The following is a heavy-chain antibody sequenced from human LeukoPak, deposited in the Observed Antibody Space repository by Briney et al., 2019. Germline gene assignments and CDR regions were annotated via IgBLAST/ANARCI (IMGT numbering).Heavy chain of an antibody. V-gene: IGHV3-33*01. CDR1: GFTFSSYG. CDR3: ARDRTDGSGRIFDP. Sequence: GRSLRLSCAASGFTFSSYGMHWVRQAPGKGLEGVAVIWYDGSNKYYADSVKGRFTISRDNSKNTLYLQMNSLRAEGTAVYYCARDRTDGSGRIFDPWGQGTLVTVSS. J-gene: IGHJ5*02. D-gene: IGHD3-10*01. CDR2: IWYDGSNK.